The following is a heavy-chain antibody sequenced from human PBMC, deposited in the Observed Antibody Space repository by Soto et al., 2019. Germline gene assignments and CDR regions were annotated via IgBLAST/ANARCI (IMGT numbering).Heavy chain of an antibody. D-gene: IGHD1-7*01. CDR3: AAFPRELRRFRWFDP. J-gene: IGHJ5*02. V-gene: IGHV4-4*02. CDR1: SGSISSSNW. Sequence: PSETLSLTCAVSSGSISSSNWWSWVRQPPGKGLEWIGEIYHSGSTNYNPSLKSRVTISVDKSKNQFSLKLSSVTAADTAVYYCAAFPRELRRFRWFDPWGQGTLVTVSS. CDR2: IYHSGST.